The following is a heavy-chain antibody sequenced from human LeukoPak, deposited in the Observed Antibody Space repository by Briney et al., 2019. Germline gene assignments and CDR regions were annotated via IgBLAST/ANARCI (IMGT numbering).Heavy chain of an antibody. CDR3: IVVVEPPDSDGFDV. V-gene: IGHV3-74*01. Sequence: GGSLRLSCAASGFTFNTYGMSWVRHSPGKGLEWVSLINADGSTTSYADSVKGRFTISRDNARNTLSLEMNSLTIEDTAVYYCIVVVEPPDSDGFDVWGQGTMITVSS. J-gene: IGHJ3*01. D-gene: IGHD1-14*01. CDR2: INADGSTT. CDR1: GFTFNTYG.